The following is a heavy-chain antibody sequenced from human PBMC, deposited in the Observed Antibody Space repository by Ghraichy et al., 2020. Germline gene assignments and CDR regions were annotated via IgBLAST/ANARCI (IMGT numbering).Heavy chain of an antibody. V-gene: IGHV3-23*01. CDR3: AKEIVVVPAAIDY. J-gene: IGHJ4*02. CDR1: GFTFSSFA. D-gene: IGHD2-2*01. CDR2: ISCSGGGT. Sequence: GESLNISCAASGFTFSSFAMSWVRQAPGKGLEWVSAISCSGGGTYYADSVKGRFTISRDNSKNTLYLQMNSLRAEDTAVYYCAKEIVVVPAAIDYWGQGTLVTVSS.